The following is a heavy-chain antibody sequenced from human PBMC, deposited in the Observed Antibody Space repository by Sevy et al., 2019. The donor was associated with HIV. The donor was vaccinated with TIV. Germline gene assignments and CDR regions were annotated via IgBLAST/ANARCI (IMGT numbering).Heavy chain of an antibody. Sequence: GGSLRLSCAASGFTFSSYSMNWVRQAPGKGLEWVSYISSSSSTIYYADSVKGRFTISRDNAKNSLYLQMNSLRDEDTAGYYCAGDHFYDYVWGSYRPDAFDIWGQGTMVTVSS. J-gene: IGHJ3*02. V-gene: IGHV3-48*02. CDR1: GFTFSSYS. CDR3: AGDHFYDYVWGSYRPDAFDI. D-gene: IGHD3-16*02. CDR2: ISSSSSTI.